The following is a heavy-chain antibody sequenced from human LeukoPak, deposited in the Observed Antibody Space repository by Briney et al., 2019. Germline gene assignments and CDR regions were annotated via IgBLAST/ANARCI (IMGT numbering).Heavy chain of an antibody. Sequence: ASVKVSCKASGGTFSSYAISWVRQAPGQGLEWMGGIIPIFGTANYAQKFQGRVTITADESTSTAYMELSSLRSEDTAVYYCARGGMGYCSGGSCPVGYYGMDVWGQGTTVTVSS. CDR2: IIPIFGTA. CDR3: ARGGMGYCSGGSCPVGYYGMDV. CDR1: GGTFSSYA. J-gene: IGHJ6*02. D-gene: IGHD2-15*01. V-gene: IGHV1-69*13.